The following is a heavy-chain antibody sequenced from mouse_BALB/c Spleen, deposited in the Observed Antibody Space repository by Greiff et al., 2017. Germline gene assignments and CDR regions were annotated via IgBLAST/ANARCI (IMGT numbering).Heavy chain of an antibody. J-gene: IGHJ1*01. CDR1: GYSFTSYW. V-gene: IGHV1-5*01. CDR2: IYPGNSDT. CDR3: TPGSTAYFDV. D-gene: IGHD1-2*01. Sequence: VQLQQSGTVLARPGASVKMSCKASGYSFTSYWMHWVKQRPGQGLEWIGAIYPGNSDTSYNQKFKGKAKLTAVTSASTAYMELSSLTNEDSAVYYCTPGSTAYFDVWGAGTTVTVSS.